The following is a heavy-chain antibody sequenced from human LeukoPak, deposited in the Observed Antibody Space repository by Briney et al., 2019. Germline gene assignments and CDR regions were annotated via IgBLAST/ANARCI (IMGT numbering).Heavy chain of an antibody. CDR3: AKGVGLLLWFGDVGYFVY. CDR2: ISGSGGST. D-gene: IGHD3-10*01. Sequence: AGGSLRLSCAASGFTFSSYAMSWVRQAPGKGLEWVSAISGSGGSTYYADSVKGRFTISRDNSKNTLYLQMNSLRAEDTAVYYCAKGVGLLLWFGDVGYFVYWGQGTLVTVSS. J-gene: IGHJ4*02. CDR1: GFTFSSYA. V-gene: IGHV3-23*01.